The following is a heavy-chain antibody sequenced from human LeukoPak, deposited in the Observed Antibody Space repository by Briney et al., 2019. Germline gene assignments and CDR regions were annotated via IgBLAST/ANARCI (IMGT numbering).Heavy chain of an antibody. V-gene: IGHV4-34*01. D-gene: IGHD3-22*01. Sequence: GSLRLSCAASGFTFSSYWMSWVRQPPGKGLEWIGEINHSGSTNYNPSLKSRVTISVDTSKNQFSLKLSSVTAADTAVYYCARLALFREYDSSVSRGYYYYYMDVWGKGTTVTVSS. CDR3: ARLALFREYDSSVSRGYYYYYMDV. CDR2: INHSGST. J-gene: IGHJ6*03. CDR1: GFTFSSYW.